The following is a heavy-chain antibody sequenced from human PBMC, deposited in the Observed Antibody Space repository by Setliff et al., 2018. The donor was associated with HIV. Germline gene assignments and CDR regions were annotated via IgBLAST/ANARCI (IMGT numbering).Heavy chain of an antibody. D-gene: IGHD3-3*01. J-gene: IGHJ3*02. CDR1: GVSISSTSYY. CDR3: ARSKTFYDFWGGYYTHGAFKI. V-gene: IGHV4-39*01. CDR2: MYYSGST. Sequence: SETLSLTCTVSGVSISSTSYYWGWIRQPPGKGLEWIGNMYYSGSTYYNPSLKSRVTISVDTSKNQFSLNLTSVTAADTAVYYCARSKTFYDFWGGYYTHGAFKIWGLGTMVTVSS.